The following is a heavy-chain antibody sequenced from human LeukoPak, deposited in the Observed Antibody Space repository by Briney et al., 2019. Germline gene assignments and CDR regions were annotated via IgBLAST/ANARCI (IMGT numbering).Heavy chain of an antibody. D-gene: IGHD4-17*01. J-gene: IGHJ4*02. V-gene: IGHV3-48*01. Sequence: GSLRLSCAASGFTFSSYSMNWVRQAPGKGLEWVSYISSSSSTIYYADSVKGRFTISRDNAKNSLYLQMNSLRAEDTAVYYCARDYGNDYGDYDIDYWGQGTLVTVSS. CDR2: ISSSSSTI. CDR1: GFTFSSYS. CDR3: ARDYGNDYGDYDIDY.